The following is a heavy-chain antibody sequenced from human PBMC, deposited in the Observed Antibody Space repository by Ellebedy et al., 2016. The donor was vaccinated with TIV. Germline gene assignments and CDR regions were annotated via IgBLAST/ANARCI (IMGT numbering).Heavy chain of an antibody. J-gene: IGHJ4*02. CDR2: INPSGGST. CDR3: ARSYGDPDY. CDR1: GYTFTGYH. V-gene: IGHV1-46*01. D-gene: IGHD4-17*01. Sequence: ASVKVSCKASGYTFTGYHIHWVRQAPGQGLEWIGIINPSGGSTSSAPKFQGRITITRDRSTTTVYMELSSLRSEDTAVYYCARSYGDPDYWGQGTLVTVSS.